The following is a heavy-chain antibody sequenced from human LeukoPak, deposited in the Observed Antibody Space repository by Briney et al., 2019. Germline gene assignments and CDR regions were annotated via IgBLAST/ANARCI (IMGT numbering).Heavy chain of an antibody. J-gene: IGHJ4*02. CDR2: INPSGGST. Sequence: ASVKVSCKASGYIFTSYYMHWVRQAPGQGLEWMGIINPSGGSTSYAQKFQGRVTMTRDTSTSTVYMELSSLRSEDTAVYYCARVARSIGLGDYWGQGTLVTVSS. D-gene: IGHD3-10*01. V-gene: IGHV1-46*01. CDR1: GYIFTSYY. CDR3: ARVARSIGLGDY.